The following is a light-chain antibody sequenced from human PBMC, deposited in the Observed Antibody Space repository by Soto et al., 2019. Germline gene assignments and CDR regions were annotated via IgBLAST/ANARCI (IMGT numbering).Light chain of an antibody. CDR1: SSDIGGYNS. CDR2: EVN. V-gene: IGLV2-8*01. J-gene: IGLJ3*02. Sequence: QSALTQLPSASLSPGQSVTISCTGTSSDIGGYNSVSWYQQHPGKAPRLMIYEVNKRPSGVPDRFSGSKSGYTASLTVSGLQTEDEAFYYCSSSAGIYHYLVFGGGTQLTVL. CDR3: SSSAGIYHYLV.